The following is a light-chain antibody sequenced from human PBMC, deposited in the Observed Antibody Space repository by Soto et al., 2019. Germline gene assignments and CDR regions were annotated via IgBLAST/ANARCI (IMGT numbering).Light chain of an antibody. CDR3: QQYTGPPTT. V-gene: IGKV3-20*01. CDR2: GAS. J-gene: IGKJ5*01. CDR1: QTLRRTY. Sequence: IVLMQSLVPLSLSPGERATRSCRASQTLRRTYIAWYQQKPGQAPRVLIYGASTRAAGIPDRFSGSGSGTDFTLTITRLEPEDSAVYFCQQYTGPPTTFGQGTRLEIK.